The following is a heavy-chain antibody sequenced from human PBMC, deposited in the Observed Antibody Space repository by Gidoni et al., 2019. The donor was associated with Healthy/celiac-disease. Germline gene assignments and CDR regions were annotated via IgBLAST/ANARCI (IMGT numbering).Heavy chain of an antibody. D-gene: IGHD3-16*01. CDR1: GFTFSSYG. Sequence: QVQLVESGGGVVQPGRSLRLSCAASGFTFSSYGMHWARQAPGKGLEWVAVISYDGSNKYYADSVKGRFTISRDNSKNTLYLQMNSLRAEDTAVYYCAKGLGPYTTDAFDIWGQGTMVTVSS. V-gene: IGHV3-30*18. CDR3: AKGLGPYTTDAFDI. J-gene: IGHJ3*02. CDR2: ISYDGSNK.